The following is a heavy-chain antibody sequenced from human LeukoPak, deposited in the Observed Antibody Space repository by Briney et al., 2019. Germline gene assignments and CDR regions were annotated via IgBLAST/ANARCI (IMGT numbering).Heavy chain of an antibody. D-gene: IGHD4-17*01. J-gene: IGHJ6*02. CDR1: GYTLTGYY. V-gene: IGHV1-2*02. CDR2: INPNSGGT. CDR3: ARVGDIYGDPTEYYYYYYGMDV. Sequence: ASVKVSCKASGYTLTGYYMHWVRQAPGQGLEWMGWINPNSGGTNYAQKFQGRVTMTRDTSISTAYMELSRLRSDDTAVYYCARVGDIYGDPTEYYYYYYGMDVWGQGTTVTVSS.